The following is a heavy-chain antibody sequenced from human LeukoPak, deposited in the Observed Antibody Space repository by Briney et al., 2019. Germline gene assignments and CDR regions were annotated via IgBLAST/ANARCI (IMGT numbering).Heavy chain of an antibody. CDR2: IYYSGST. V-gene: IGHV4-59*01. D-gene: IGHD1-26*01. J-gene: IGHJ3*02. CDR3: ARGGLVGAIDAFDI. CDR1: GGSISSYY. Sequence: SETLSLTCTVSGGSISSYYWSWIRQPPGKGLEWIGYIYYSGSTNYNPSLKSRVTTSVDTSKNQFSLKLSSVTAADTAVYYCARGGLVGAIDAFDIWGQGTMVTVSS.